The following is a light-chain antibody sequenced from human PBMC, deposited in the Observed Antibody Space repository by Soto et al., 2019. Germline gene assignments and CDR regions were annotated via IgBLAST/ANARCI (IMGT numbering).Light chain of an antibody. CDR3: QSYDSTNPVV. J-gene: IGLJ2*01. CDR1: SGSIASNY. CDR2: EDD. V-gene: IGLV6-57*04. Sequence: NFMLTRPHSVSESPGKTVTISCTRSSGSIASNYVQWYQQRPGSAPTTLIYEDDQRPSGVPDRFSGSIDSSSNSASLTISGLKTEDEADYYCQSYDSTNPVVFGGGTKLTVL.